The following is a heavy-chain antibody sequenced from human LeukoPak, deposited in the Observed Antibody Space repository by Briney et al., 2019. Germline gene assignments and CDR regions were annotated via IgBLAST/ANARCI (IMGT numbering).Heavy chain of an antibody. J-gene: IGHJ4*02. D-gene: IGHD6-13*01. CDR2: VYNSGGT. CDR3: ARLSSYSSSWYYFDS. CDR1: GDSVSGDY. V-gene: IGHV4-59*02. Sequence: QTSETLSLTCTVSGDSVSGDYWSWIRLPPEKGLEWIGNVYNSGGTNYNPSLKSRITMSADTSRNQFSLNVNSVTAADTAVYYCARLSSYSSSWYYFDSWGPGTLVTVSS.